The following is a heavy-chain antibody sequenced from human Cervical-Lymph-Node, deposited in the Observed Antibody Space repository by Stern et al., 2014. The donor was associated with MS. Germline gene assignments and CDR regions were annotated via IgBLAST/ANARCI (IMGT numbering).Heavy chain of an antibody. V-gene: IGHV3-30-3*01. CDR1: GVTLTNYA. J-gene: IGHJ4*02. Sequence: QVQLLESGGGVVQPGTSLRLSCEASGVTLTNYALHWVRQAPGKGLEWVAFVSYDGSNKYYADSAKGRFTISRDNAKNTVFLQMDSLRPEDTALYFCARAGTNGWYGSSYFDYWGQGTLVTVSS. D-gene: IGHD6-19*01. CDR2: VSYDGSNK. CDR3: ARAGTNGWYGSSYFDY.